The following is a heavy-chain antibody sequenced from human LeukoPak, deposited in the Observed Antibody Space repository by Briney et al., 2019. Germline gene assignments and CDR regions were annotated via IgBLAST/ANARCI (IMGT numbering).Heavy chain of an antibody. Sequence: LSLTCTVSGYSISSGYYWGWIRQAPGKGLKWVSYISSSGSTIYYADSVKGRFTISRDNAKNSLYLQMNSLRAEDTAVYYCAKAVLLWFGELGYFDYWGQGTLVTVSS. CDR1: GYSISSGYY. CDR3: AKAVLLWFGELGYFDY. CDR2: ISSSGSTI. J-gene: IGHJ4*02. D-gene: IGHD3-10*01. V-gene: IGHV3-11*01.